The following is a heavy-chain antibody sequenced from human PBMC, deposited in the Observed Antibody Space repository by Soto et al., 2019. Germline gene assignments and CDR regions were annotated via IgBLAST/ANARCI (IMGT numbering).Heavy chain of an antibody. CDR2: MFHSGST. CDR3: AGGHIVVVPTVGWFDP. D-gene: IGHD2-2*01. J-gene: IGHJ5*02. CDR1: GYFISSGYY. V-gene: IGHV4-38-2*02. Sequence: SETLSLTCTVSGYFISSGYYWGWIRQPPGKGLEWIGSMFHSGSTHYNPSLKSRVTMSVDTSKNQFSLRLSSVTASDTAVYYCAGGHIVVVPTVGWFDPWGQGTLVTVSS.